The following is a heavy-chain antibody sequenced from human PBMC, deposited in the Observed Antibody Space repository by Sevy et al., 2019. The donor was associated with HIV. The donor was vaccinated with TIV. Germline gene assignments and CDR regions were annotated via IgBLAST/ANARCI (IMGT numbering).Heavy chain of an antibody. V-gene: IGHV4-59*01. Sequence: SETLTLTCTVSGISISNYYWTWIRQAPGKGLEWMGFIYYTGSSDSYPSLKSRVITSLNTSKNQSSLMLSSVTAADTAIYYFAGGGPNRQQLDYFDSWGQGTLVTVSS. J-gene: IGHJ4*02. CDR2: IYYTGSS. CDR3: AGGGPNRQQLDYFDS. CDR1: GISISNYY. D-gene: IGHD6-13*01.